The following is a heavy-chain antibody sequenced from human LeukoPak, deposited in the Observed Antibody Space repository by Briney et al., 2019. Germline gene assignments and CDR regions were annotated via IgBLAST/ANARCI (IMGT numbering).Heavy chain of an antibody. Sequence: PSETLSLTCTVSGGSISNYYWSWIRQSAGKGLEWIGRIYTSGSTNDNPTNYNPSLKSRVTMSLDTSKNQFSLKLTSLTAADTAVYYCAREFYSNTWYYLDYWGQGTLVTVSS. J-gene: IGHJ4*02. CDR1: GGSISNYY. CDR2: IYTSGSTNDNPT. CDR3: AREFYSNTWYYLDY. D-gene: IGHD6-13*01. V-gene: IGHV4-4*07.